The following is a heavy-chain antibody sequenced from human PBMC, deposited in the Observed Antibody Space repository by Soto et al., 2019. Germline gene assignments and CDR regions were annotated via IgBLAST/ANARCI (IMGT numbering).Heavy chain of an antibody. CDR1: GFTFSGYS. CDR2: ISSSSSTI. J-gene: IGHJ3*02. CDR3: ASPAHIAVANPGI. Sequence: GGSLRLSCAASGFTFSGYSMNWVRQAPGKVLEWVSYISSSSSTIYYADSVKGRFTISRDNAKNSLYLQMNSLRAEDTAVYYCASPAHIAVANPGIWGQGTMVTVS. V-gene: IGHV3-48*04. D-gene: IGHD6-19*01.